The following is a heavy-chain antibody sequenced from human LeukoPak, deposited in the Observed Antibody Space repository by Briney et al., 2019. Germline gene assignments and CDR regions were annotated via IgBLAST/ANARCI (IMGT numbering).Heavy chain of an antibody. CDR3: AKEITGTTSFDY. CDR2: ISSSGSTI. D-gene: IGHD1-20*01. Sequence: PGGSLRLSCAASGFTFSSYSMSWIRQAPGKGLEWVSYISSSGSTIYYADSVKGRFTISRDNAKNSLYLQMNSLRAEDTAVYYCAKEITGTTSFDYWGQGTLVTVSS. V-gene: IGHV3-48*04. J-gene: IGHJ4*02. CDR1: GFTFSSYS.